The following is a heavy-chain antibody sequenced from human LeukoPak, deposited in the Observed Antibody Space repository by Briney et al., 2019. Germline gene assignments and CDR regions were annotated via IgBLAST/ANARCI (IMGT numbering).Heavy chain of an antibody. D-gene: IGHD4/OR15-4a*01. CDR3: ARALLLTHYYYYYMDV. J-gene: IGHJ6*03. CDR2: IIPIFGTA. Sequence: SVKVSCKASGGTFSSCAISWVRQAPGQGLEWMGGIIPIFGTANYAQKFQGRVTITADESTSTAYMELSSLRSEDTAVYYCARALLLTHYYYYYMDVWGKGTTVTASS. V-gene: IGHV1-69*01. CDR1: GGTFSSCA.